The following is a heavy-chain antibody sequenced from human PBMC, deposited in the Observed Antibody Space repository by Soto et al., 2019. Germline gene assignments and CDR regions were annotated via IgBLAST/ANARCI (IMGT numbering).Heavy chain of an antibody. V-gene: IGHV3-23*01. CDR1: GFTFSTYA. CDR3: AKDGSYYYDSSGSFYFDS. Sequence: LGLSCAASGFTFSTYAMTWVRQAPGKGLEWVSTVSGSGGSTYYAESVKGRFTVSRDNSKNTLFLQMNSLRAEDTAVYYCAKDGSYYYDSSGSFYFDSWGQGTMVTVYS. CDR2: VSGSGGST. D-gene: IGHD3-22*01. J-gene: IGHJ4*02.